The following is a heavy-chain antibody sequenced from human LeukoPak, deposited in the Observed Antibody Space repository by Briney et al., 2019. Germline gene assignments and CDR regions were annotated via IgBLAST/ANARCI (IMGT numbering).Heavy chain of an antibody. CDR2: ISYDGRNK. V-gene: IGHV3-30*04. Sequence: SGRSLRLSCAASGFTFSDYAMYWVRQAPGKGLEWVAVISYDGRNKYYADSVNGRFTISRDNSKNTLYLQMNSLRAEDTAVYYCARGGSRFYYYYYMDVWGKGTTVTVSS. CDR1: GFTFSDYA. J-gene: IGHJ6*03. D-gene: IGHD3-10*01. CDR3: ARGGSRFYYYYYMDV.